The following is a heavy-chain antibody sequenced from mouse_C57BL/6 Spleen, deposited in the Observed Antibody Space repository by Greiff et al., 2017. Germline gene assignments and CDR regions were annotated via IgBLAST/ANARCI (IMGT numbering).Heavy chain of an antibody. D-gene: IGHD2-4*01. CDR2: IHPSDSDT. CDR3: AIWDDYEYYDGDY. CDR1: GYTFTSYW. V-gene: IGHV1-74*01. Sequence: VQLQQPGAELVKPGASVKVSCKASGYTFTSYWMHWVKQRPGQGLEWIGRIHPSDSDTNYNQKFKGKATLTVDKSSSTAYMQLSSLTSEDCGVYKFAIWDDYEYYDGDYGGQGTPVNVSS. J-gene: IGHJ4*01.